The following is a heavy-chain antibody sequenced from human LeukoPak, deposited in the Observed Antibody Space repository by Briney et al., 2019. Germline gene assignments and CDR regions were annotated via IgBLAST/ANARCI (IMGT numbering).Heavy chain of an antibody. CDR1: GFTFSSYG. Sequence: GGSLRLSCAASGFTFSSYGMHWVRQAPGKGLEWVAVISYDGSNKYYADSVKGRFTISGDNSKNTLYLQMNSLRAEDTAVYYCAKDEGGNIFNYWSQGTLVTVSS. J-gene: IGHJ4*02. V-gene: IGHV3-30*18. D-gene: IGHD2/OR15-2a*01. CDR3: AKDEGGNIFNY. CDR2: ISYDGSNK.